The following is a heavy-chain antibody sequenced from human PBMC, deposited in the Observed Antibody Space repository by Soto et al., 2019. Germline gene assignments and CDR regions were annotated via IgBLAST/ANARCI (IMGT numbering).Heavy chain of an antibody. Sequence: QLQLQESGPGLVKPSETLSLTCSVSDDSINSDKYYWGWIRQPPGKGLEWIGSIYYRGNAYYNPSLQTRFTISLAKSKSQFPLKLNSVTAADSAVYFCARLEGLATISYYFDFWGPGALVTVSS. D-gene: IGHD3-9*01. J-gene: IGHJ4*02. CDR2: IYYRGNA. CDR1: DDSINSDKYY. V-gene: IGHV4-39*01. CDR3: ARLEGLATISYYFDF.